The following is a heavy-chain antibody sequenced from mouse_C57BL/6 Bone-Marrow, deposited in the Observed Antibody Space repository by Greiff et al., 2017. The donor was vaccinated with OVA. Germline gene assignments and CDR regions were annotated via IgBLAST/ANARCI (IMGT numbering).Heavy chain of an antibody. CDR1: GFTFSDYY. V-gene: IGHV5-16*01. CDR3: ARDSYCSNVYYAMDY. CDR2: INYDGSST. Sequence: EVKLVESEGGLVQPGSSMKLSCTASGFTFSDYYMAWVRQVPEKGLEWVANINYDGSSTYYLDSLKSRFIISRDNAKNILYLQMSSLKSEDTATYYCARDSYCSNVYYAMDYWGQGTSVTVSS. J-gene: IGHJ4*01. D-gene: IGHD2-5*01.